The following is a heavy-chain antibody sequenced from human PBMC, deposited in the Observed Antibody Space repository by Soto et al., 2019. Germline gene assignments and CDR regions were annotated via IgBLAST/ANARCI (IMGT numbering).Heavy chain of an antibody. Sequence: TSETLSLTCAVYGGSFSGYYWNWLRQPPGEGLEWIGKIDQSGSTNYNPSLKSRVTMSLDTSRNQLLLQLNSVTAADTAVYYCARESAGSGKNNWFDPWGQGTLVTVSS. CDR1: GGSFSGYY. J-gene: IGHJ5*02. CDR3: ARESAGSGKNNWFDP. D-gene: IGHD3-10*01. V-gene: IGHV4-34*01. CDR2: IDQSGST.